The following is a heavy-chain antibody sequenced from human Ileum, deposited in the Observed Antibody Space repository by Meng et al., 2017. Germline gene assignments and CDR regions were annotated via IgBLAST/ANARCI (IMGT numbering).Heavy chain of an antibody. CDR2: IFYSGST. D-gene: IGHD3/OR15-3a*01. V-gene: IGHV4-31*03. Sequence: QVQRQESGPGLLKPSQTLSLTCNVFGGSIRSGGYYWGWIREPPGKGLEWIGYIFYSGSTYYNSSLKSRINISVDTSKNQFSLKVSSVTAADTAVYYCARVRRGLGLRFDPWGQGTLVTVSS. J-gene: IGHJ5*02. CDR3: ARVRRGLGLRFDP. CDR1: GGSIRSGGYY.